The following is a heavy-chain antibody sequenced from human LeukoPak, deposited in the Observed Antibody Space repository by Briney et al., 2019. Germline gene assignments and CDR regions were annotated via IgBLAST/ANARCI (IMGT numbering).Heavy chain of an antibody. CDR3: ARGTLISTFPGDAFDI. CDR2: INHSGST. V-gene: IGHV4-34*01. J-gene: IGHJ3*02. CDR1: GGSFSGYY. Sequence: PSETLSLTCAVYGGSFSGYYWSWIRQPPGKGLEWIGEINHSGSTNYNPSLKSRVTISVDTSKNQFSLKLSSVTAADTAVYYCARGTLISTFPGDAFDIWGRGTMVTVSS. D-gene: IGHD3-16*01.